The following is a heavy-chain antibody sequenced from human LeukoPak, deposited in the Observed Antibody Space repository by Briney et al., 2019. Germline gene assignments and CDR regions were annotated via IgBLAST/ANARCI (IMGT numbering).Heavy chain of an antibody. V-gene: IGHV3-33*01. CDR2: IWYDGSNK. CDR3: ARGSSGGWKFDY. J-gene: IGHJ4*02. Sequence: GRSLRLSCAASGFTFSSYGMHWVRQAPGKGLEWVAVIWYDGSNKYYADSVKGRFTISRDSSKNTLYLQMNSLRAEDTAVYYCARGSSGGWKFDYWGQGTLVTVSS. D-gene: IGHD6-19*01. CDR1: GFTFSSYG.